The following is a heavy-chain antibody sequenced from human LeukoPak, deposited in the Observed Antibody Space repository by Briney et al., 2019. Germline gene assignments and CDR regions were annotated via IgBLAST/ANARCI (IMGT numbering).Heavy chain of an antibody. V-gene: IGHV3-30-3*01. J-gene: IGHJ4*02. Sequence: PGGSLRLSCAASGFSFSSYLMHWVRQAPGKGLEWVAVISSDGSRNYHIDSVRGRFTVSRDNPKNTLYLQMNNVRPEDSAVYYXXXXXXXXXDVINYHFDNWGQGTLVTVSS. CDR1: GFSFSSYL. D-gene: IGHD3-10*01. CDR3: XXXXXXXXDVINYHFDN. CDR2: ISSDGSRN.